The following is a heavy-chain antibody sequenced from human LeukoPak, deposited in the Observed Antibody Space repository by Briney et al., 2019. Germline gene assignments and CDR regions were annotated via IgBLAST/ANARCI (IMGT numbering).Heavy chain of an antibody. V-gene: IGHV3-66*01. CDR3: AISEGYK. D-gene: IGHD5-24*01. J-gene: IGHJ4*02. CDR2: IYSGGST. Sequence: GGFLRLSCAASGFTDSSNYMSWVRQAPGKGLEWVSVIYSGGSTYYADSVKGRFTISRDNAKNSLYLQMNSLRVEDTAMYYCAISEGYKWGQGTLVTVSS. CDR1: GFTDSSNY.